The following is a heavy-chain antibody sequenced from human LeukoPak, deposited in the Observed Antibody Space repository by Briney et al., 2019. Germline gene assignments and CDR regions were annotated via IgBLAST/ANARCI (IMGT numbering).Heavy chain of an antibody. CDR3: ARDIRLLLF. CDR1: GFTFSSYT. Sequence: GGSLRLSCEASGFTFSSYTMNWIRQAPGQGLEWVSSISGLSTYIFYADSVQGRFTISRDNAKNSLYLQMNSLRAEDTAVYYCARDIRLLLFGGQGTLVTVSS. CDR2: ISGLSTYI. D-gene: IGHD2-21*01. J-gene: IGHJ4*02. V-gene: IGHV3-21*01.